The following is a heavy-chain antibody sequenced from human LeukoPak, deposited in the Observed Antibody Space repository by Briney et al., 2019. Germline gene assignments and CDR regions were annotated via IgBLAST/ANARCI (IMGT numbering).Heavy chain of an antibody. J-gene: IGHJ4*02. D-gene: IGHD3-16*01. CDR2: LYTSGSM. V-gene: IGHV4-61*09. CDR3: ARGYDYVWGRSTIDY. Sequence: SETLSLTCTVSGGSISSGSYDWYWIRQPAGKGLEWIGHLYTSGSMSYNPSLKSRVTISVDTSKNQFSLKLTSVTAADTAVYYCARGYDYVWGRSTIDYWGQGTLVTVSS. CDR1: GGSISSGSYD.